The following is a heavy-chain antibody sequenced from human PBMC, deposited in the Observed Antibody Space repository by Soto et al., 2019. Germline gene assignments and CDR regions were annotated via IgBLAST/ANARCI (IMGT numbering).Heavy chain of an antibody. CDR2: ISGSGATM. V-gene: IGHV3-11*01. Sequence: GGSLRLSCTASGLTFSDYYMTWIRQAPGKGLEWVSYISGSGATMSYADFAKGRFTISRDNAQSSLYLQINSLRAEDTAVYYCARDLSSGWGTYHYPGGNDYWGQGTLVTVSS. D-gene: IGHD3-16*02. CDR1: GLTFSDYY. J-gene: IGHJ4*02. CDR3: ARDLSSGWGTYHYPGGNDY.